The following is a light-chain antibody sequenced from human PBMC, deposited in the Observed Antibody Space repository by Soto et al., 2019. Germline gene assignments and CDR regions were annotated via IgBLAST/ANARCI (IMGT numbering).Light chain of an antibody. V-gene: IGLV2-14*01. CDR3: SSYTSSSTLD. Sequence: QSALTQPASVSGSPGQSITISCTGTSSDVGGYNYVSWYQQHPGKAPKLMIYDVSNRPSGLSNRFSGSKSGNTASLTISGLQAEDEADYYCSSYTSSSTLDFGTGTKLTVL. CDR2: DVS. J-gene: IGLJ1*01. CDR1: SSDVGGYNY.